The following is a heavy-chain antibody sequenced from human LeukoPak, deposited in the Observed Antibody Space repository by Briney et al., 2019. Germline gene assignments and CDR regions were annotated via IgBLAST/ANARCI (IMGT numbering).Heavy chain of an antibody. CDR1: GFTFSSYA. D-gene: IGHD3-16*01. CDR3: AKLGDYYYYYGMDV. Sequence: GGALRLSCAASGFTFSSYAMSWVRQAPGKGLEWVSAISGSGGSTYYADSVKGRFTISRDNSKNTLYLQMNSLRAEDTAVYYCAKLGDYYYYYGMDVWGQGTTVTVSS. J-gene: IGHJ6*02. CDR2: ISGSGGST. V-gene: IGHV3-23*01.